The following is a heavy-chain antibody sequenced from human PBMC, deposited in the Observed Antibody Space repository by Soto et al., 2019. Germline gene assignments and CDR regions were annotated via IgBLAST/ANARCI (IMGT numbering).Heavy chain of an antibody. CDR3: ATRSPAFDY. Sequence: QVQLVQSGPEVKNPGASVKVSCRTSGYTFTTFGITWVRQAPGQGLEWMGWISTDKGHTNYAQKFQGRVTMITDTSTSTAYMELKSLRSDDTSIYYCATRSPAFDYWGQGTLVTVST. CDR2: ISTDKGHT. V-gene: IGHV1-18*01. J-gene: IGHJ4*02. CDR1: GYTFTTFG.